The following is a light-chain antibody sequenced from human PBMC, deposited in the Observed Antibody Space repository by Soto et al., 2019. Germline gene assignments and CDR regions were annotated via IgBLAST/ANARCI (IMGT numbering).Light chain of an antibody. V-gene: IGKV3-11*01. CDR2: DAS. CDR3: QQRSDWPST. J-gene: IGKJ4*01. Sequence: EIELTQSPATLSLSPGEGATLSCRASQSVGRYLAWYQQKPGQAPRLLIYDASKRATGIAARFSGSGSGTDFTLTISSLEPEDXAXYYCQQRSDWPSTFGGGTKVQIK. CDR1: QSVGRY.